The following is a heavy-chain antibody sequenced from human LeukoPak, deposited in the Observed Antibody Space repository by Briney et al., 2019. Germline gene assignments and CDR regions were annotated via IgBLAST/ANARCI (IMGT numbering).Heavy chain of an antibody. CDR1: GFTFSSYG. J-gene: IGHJ4*02. CDR3: ARDSGSVLYDSSGYYPYYFDY. D-gene: IGHD3-22*01. Sequence: GGSLRLSCAASGFTFSSYGMSWVRQAPGKGLEWISGISGSGGSTYYADSVKGQFTISRDNAKNSLYLQMNSLRAEDTALYYCARDSGSVLYDSSGYYPYYFDYWGQGTLVTVSS. CDR2: ISGSGGST. V-gene: IGHV3-23*01.